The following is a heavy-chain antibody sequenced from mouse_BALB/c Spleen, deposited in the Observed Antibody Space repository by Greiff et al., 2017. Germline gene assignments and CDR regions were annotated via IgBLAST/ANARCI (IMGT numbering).Heavy chain of an antibody. V-gene: IGHV5-9-3*01. CDR2: ISSGGSYT. D-gene: IGHD2-4*01. Sequence: EVKLVESGGGLVKPGGSLKLSCAASGFTFSSYAMSWVRQTPEKRLEWVATISSGGSYTYYPDSVKGRFTISRDNAKNTLYLQMSSLRSEDTAMYYCARSYDDDCAYWGQGTLVTVSA. J-gene: IGHJ3*01. CDR1: GFTFSSYA. CDR3: ARSYDDDCAY.